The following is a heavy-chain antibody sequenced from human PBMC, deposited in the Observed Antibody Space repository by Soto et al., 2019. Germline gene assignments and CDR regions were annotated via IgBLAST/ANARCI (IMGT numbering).Heavy chain of an antibody. CDR3: ARDLRTLYGMDV. Sequence: EVQLVESGGGLVQPGGSLRLSCAASGFTVSNNYMSWVRQAPGKGLEWVSIIYSGDSTYYAGSVKGRFTISRDNSKNTLYLQMNSLRAEDTAVYYCARDLRTLYGMDVWGQGTTVTVSS. CDR1: GFTVSNNY. V-gene: IGHV3-66*01. J-gene: IGHJ6*02. CDR2: IYSGDST.